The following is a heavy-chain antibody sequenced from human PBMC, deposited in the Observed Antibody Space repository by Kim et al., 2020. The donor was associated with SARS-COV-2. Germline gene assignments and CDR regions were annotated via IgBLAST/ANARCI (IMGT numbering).Heavy chain of an antibody. J-gene: IGHJ4*02. V-gene: IGHV3-23*01. CDR3: ADPHPALASRSSLFGY. CDR2: ISGSGGGT. CDR1: GFTFSSYA. Sequence: GGSLRLSCAASGFTFSSYAMSWVRQAPGKGLEWVSAISGSGGGTYYADSVKGRFTISRDNSKNTLYLQMNSLRAEDTAVYYCADPHPALASRSSLFGYWGQGTLVTVSS. D-gene: IGHD3-10*01.